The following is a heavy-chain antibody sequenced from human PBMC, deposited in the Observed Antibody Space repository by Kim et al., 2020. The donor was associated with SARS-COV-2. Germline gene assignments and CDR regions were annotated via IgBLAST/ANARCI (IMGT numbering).Heavy chain of an antibody. J-gene: IGHJ6*02. Sequence: SETLSLTCTVSGGSIGSYYWSWIWQPPGEGLEWIGYIGYSGSTNYNPSLKNRVTISVDTSKNQFSLKVSSVTAADTAVYYCARELGDSRGYGLDVWGQGTTVTVSS. CDR2: IGYSGST. D-gene: IGHD3-22*01. CDR3: ARELGDSRGYGLDV. V-gene: IGHV4-59*01. CDR1: GGSIGSYY.